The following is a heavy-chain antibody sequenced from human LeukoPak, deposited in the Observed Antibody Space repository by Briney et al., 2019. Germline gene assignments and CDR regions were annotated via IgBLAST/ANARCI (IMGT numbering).Heavy chain of an antibody. CDR3: ARAQTVVAATKWEFDY. CDR1: GYTFTGYY. V-gene: IGHV1-2*02. CDR2: INPNSGDT. D-gene: IGHD2-15*01. Sequence: ASVKVSCKTSGYTFTGYYMHWVRQAPGQGLEWMGWINPNSGDTNYAQKFQGRVTMTRDTSISTAYMELSRLRSDDTAVYYCARAQTVVAATKWEFDYWGQGTLVTVSS. J-gene: IGHJ4*02.